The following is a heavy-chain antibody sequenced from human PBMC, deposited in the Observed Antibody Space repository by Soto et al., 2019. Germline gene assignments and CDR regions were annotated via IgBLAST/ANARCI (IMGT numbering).Heavy chain of an antibody. D-gene: IGHD3-22*01. CDR1: GFTFSSYG. CDR2: IWYDGSNK. CDR3: ARGSYYYDSSGSLGGAY. Sequence: QVQLVESGGGVVQPGRSLRLSCAASGFTFSSYGMHGVRQAPGKGLEWVAVIWYDGSNKYYADSVKGRFTISRDNSKNTMYLQMNSLRAEDTAVYYCARGSYYYDSSGSLGGAYWGQGTLVTVS. V-gene: IGHV3-33*01. J-gene: IGHJ4*02.